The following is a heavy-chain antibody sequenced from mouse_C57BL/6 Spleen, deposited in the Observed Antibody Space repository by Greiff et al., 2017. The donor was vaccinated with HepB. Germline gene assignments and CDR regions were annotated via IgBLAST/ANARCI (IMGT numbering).Heavy chain of an antibody. J-gene: IGHJ4*01. V-gene: IGHV1-7*01. CDR2: INPSSGYT. Sequence: QVQLQQSGAELAKPGASVKLSCKASGYTFTSYWMHWVKQRPGQGLEWIGYINPSSGYTKYNQKFKDKATLTADKSSSTAYMQLSSLTYEDSAVYYCARSYYSSYGAMDYWGQGTSVTVSS. D-gene: IGHD2-5*01. CDR3: ARSYYSSYGAMDY. CDR1: GYTFTSYW.